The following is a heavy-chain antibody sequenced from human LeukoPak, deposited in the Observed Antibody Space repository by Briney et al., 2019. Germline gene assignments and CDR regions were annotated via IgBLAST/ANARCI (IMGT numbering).Heavy chain of an antibody. V-gene: IGHV1-2*02. CDR1: GYTFTGYY. CDR3: ARRIAAAGFDY. Sequence: ASVKVFCKASGYTFTGYYMHWVRQAPGQGLEWMGWINPNSGGTNYAQKLQGRVTMTTDTSTSTAYMELRSLRSDDTAVYYCARRIAAAGFDYWGQGTLVTVSS. CDR2: INPNSGGT. D-gene: IGHD6-13*01. J-gene: IGHJ4*02.